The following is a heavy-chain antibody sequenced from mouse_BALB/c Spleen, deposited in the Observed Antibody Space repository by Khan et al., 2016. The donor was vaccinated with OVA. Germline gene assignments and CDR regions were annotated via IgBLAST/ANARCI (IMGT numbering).Heavy chain of an antibody. V-gene: IGHV2-3*01. CDR3: AYQRVYYFDS. J-gene: IGHJ2*01. Sequence: QVQLKQSGPGLVAPSQSLSITCTVSGFSLTSDGVSWVRQPPGKGLEWLGVIWGDGSTNYHSALRSRLSITTDKSKSQVFLKLNSLQNDDTATTSCAYQRVYYFDSWGPGTTLTVSS. CDR2: IWGDGST. CDR1: GFSLTSDG.